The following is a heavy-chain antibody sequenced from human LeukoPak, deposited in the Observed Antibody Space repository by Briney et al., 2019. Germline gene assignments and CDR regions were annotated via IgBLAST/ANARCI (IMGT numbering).Heavy chain of an antibody. CDR1: GYTFTGYY. CDR2: INPNNGGT. Sequence: GASATVSCKASGYTFTGYYIHWVRQGPGQGLEWMGWINPNNGGTNSAQKFQDRVAMTRDTTISTAYMELSRLRSDDTAVYYCARGDYYPAMDVWGQGTTVTVSS. CDR3: ARGDYYPAMDV. J-gene: IGHJ6*02. V-gene: IGHV1-2*02. D-gene: IGHD2-21*01.